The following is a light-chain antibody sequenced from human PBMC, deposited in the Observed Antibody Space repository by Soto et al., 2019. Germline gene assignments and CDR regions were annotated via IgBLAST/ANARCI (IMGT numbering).Light chain of an antibody. J-gene: IGKJ4*01. Sequence: DIQMTQSPSFVSASVGDRVTITCRASQGITSWLACYQQQPGRAPKLLIHAASSLESGVPSRFSCSGSGTDFTLTISSLQPADFATYYCQQTSSFPLNFGGGTKVEIK. CDR3: QQTSSFPLN. CDR1: QGITSW. V-gene: IGKV1-12*01. CDR2: AAS.